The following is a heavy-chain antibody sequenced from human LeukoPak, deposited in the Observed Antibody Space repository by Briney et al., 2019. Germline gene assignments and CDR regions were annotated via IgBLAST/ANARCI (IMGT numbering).Heavy chain of an antibody. CDR3: ARAKGRSPLFDY. CDR1: GDSASSNSAA. Sequence: SQTLSLTCAISGDSASSNSAAWNWIRQSPSRGLEWLGRTYYRSKWYNDYAVSVKGRIAINPDTSKNQFSLQLNSVTPEDTAAYYCARAKGRSPLFDYWGQGTLVTVSS. V-gene: IGHV6-1*01. CDR2: TYYRSKWYN. D-gene: IGHD6-13*01. J-gene: IGHJ4*02.